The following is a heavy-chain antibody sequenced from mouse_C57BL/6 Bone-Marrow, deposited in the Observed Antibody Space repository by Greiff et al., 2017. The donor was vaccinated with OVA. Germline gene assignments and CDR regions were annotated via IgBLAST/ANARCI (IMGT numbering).Heavy chain of an antibody. V-gene: IGHV5-16*01. CDR2: INYDGSST. J-gene: IGHJ1*03. D-gene: IGHD1-1*01. CDR3: AREITTVVARYFDG. CDR1: GFTFSDYY. Sequence: EVKLVESEGGLVQPGSSMKLSCTASGFTFSDYYMAWVRQVPEKGLEWVANINYDGSSTYYLDSLKSRFIISRDNAKNILYLQMSSLKSEDTATYYCAREITTVVARYFDGWGTGTTVTVSS.